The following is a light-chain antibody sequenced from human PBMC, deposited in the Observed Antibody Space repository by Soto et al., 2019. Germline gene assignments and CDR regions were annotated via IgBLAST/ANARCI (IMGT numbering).Light chain of an antibody. CDR3: SSYRSGNTLVV. CDR2: EVN. CDR1: SDDVGGYNH. J-gene: IGLJ2*01. Sequence: QSALTQPASVSGSPGQSITISCIGTSDDVGGYNHVSWYQQHPGKAPKLMIFEVNNRPSGVSNRFSGSRSGNTASLTISGLQAEDEADYYCSSYRSGNTLVVFGGRTKLTVL. V-gene: IGLV2-14*01.